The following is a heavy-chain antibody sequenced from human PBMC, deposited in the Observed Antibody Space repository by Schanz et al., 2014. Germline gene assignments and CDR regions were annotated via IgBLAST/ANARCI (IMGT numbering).Heavy chain of an antibody. D-gene: IGHD6-19*01. CDR2: FIVDSGNT. CDR1: GFDFNSYS. V-gene: IGHV3-23*04. CDR3: AKLSSSGRLAGYFDY. Sequence: EVRLVESGGGLVQPGGSLRLSCEASGFDFNSYSMNWVRQVPGKGLEWVSGFIVDSGNTYYAGSVKGRFSISRDYSKNTLYLQMSSLRAEDTAIYYCAKLSSSGRLAGYFDYWGQGALVTVSS. J-gene: IGHJ4*02.